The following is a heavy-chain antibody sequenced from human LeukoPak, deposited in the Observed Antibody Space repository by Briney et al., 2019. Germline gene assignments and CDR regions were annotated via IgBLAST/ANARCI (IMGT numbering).Heavy chain of an antibody. D-gene: IGHD1-26*01. CDR3: VRGYSGSYNGWFDP. CDR1: GFTFSSYS. J-gene: IGHJ5*02. V-gene: IGHV3-7*01. Sequence: GGSLRLSCAASGFTFSSYSMTWVRQAPGKGLEWVANIKQDGSEKNYVDSVKGRFIISRDNAKNSLCLQMDSLRAEDTAVYHCVRGYSGSYNGWFDPWGQGTLVTVSS. CDR2: IKQDGSEK.